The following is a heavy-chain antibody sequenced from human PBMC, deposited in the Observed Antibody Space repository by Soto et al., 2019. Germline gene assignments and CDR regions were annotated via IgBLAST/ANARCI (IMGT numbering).Heavy chain of an antibody. J-gene: IGHJ4*02. V-gene: IGHV3-7*03. CDR1: GSSISIHW. CDR3: ARGEEWLLLSLQGVFDQ. CDR2: INQDGTKI. Sequence: GGSLRLSCAASGSSISIHWMSWVRQAPGKGLEWVANINQDGTKIHYVDSVKGRFTISRDNAKNSLHLQLSSLRADDTAVYFCARGEEWLLLSLQGVFDQWGQGTLVTVS. D-gene: IGHD3-3*01.